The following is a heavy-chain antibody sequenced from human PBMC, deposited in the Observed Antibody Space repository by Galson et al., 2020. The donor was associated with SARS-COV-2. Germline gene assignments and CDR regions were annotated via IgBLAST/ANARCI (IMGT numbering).Heavy chain of an antibody. D-gene: IGHD4-17*01. Sequence: AAETLSLTCAVSGTSIRSGPYSWNWIRQPPGKGLEWIGYNSHRGGTYYNPSLKSRVTMPGDRSKNQFSLRLSSVTAADTAVYYCARLHYGEYAPEAFDIWGPGTRVTVAS. V-gene: IGHV4-30-2*01. CDR1: GTSIRSGPYS. CDR3: ARLHYGEYAPEAFDI. J-gene: IGHJ3*02. CDR2: NSHRGGT.